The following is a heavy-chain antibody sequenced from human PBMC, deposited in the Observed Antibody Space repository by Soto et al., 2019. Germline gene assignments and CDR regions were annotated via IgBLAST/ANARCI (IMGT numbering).Heavy chain of an antibody. J-gene: IGHJ4*02. CDR1: GFTFSNYD. CDR2: IGTAGDT. Sequence: EVQLVESGGGLVQPGGSLRLSCAASGFTFSNYDMHWVRQATGKGLEWVSAIGTAGDTYYPASVKGRFTISRENAKTSLYLQMNSLGAGDTAVYYCARGSRGCYEFDCWGQGTLVTVSS. CDR3: ARGSRGCYEFDC. D-gene: IGHD6-19*01. V-gene: IGHV3-13*04.